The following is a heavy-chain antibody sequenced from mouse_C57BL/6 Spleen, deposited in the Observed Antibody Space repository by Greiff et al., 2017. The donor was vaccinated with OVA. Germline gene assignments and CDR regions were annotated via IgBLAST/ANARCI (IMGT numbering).Heavy chain of an antibody. J-gene: IGHJ2*01. CDR2: IDPSDSDT. V-gene: IGHV1-52*01. CDR1: GYTFTSYW. Sequence: QVQLQQPGAELVRPGSSVKLSCKASGYTFTSYWMHWVKQRPIQGLEWIGNIDPSDSDTHYNQKFKDKATLTVDKSSSTAYMQLSSLTSEDSAVYYCAGVRDFDYWGQGTTLTVSS. CDR3: AGVRDFDY. D-gene: IGHD3-2*02.